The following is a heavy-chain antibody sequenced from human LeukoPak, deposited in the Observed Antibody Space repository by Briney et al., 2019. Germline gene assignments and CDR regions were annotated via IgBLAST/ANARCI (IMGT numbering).Heavy chain of an antibody. CDR2: IYYSGST. J-gene: IGHJ3*02. CDR1: GGSISSYY. V-gene: IGHV4-59*08. CDR3: AAIGSLHDAFDI. Sequence: SETLSLTCTVSGGSISSYYWSWIRQPPGKGVEWIGYIYYSGSTNYNPSLKSRVTISVDTSKNQFSLKLSSVTAADTAVYYCAAIGSLHDAFDIWGQGTMVTVSS.